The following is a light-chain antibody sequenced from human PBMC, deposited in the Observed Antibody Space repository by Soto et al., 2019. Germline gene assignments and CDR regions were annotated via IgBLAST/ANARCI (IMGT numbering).Light chain of an antibody. Sequence: EVVMTQSPATLSVSPGERATLSCRASQSITSNLAWYQQRPGQTPRLLIYEASTRATGIPARFSGSGSGTDFTLTITSLQSEDFATYYCQHYNSYSEAFGQGTKVELK. CDR1: QSITSN. V-gene: IGKV3-15*01. CDR2: EAS. CDR3: QHYNSYSEA. J-gene: IGKJ1*01.